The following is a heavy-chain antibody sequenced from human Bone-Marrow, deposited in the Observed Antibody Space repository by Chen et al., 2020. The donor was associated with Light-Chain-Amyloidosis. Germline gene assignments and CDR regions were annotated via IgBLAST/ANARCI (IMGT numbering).Heavy chain of an antibody. V-gene: IGHV3-23*01. CDR3: AKDPKQQLTSWFDP. D-gene: IGHD6-13*01. CDR2: ISGSGGST. CDR1: GFTFNTYA. J-gene: IGHJ5*02. Sequence: LESGGGLIQPGGSLRLSCAASGFTFNTYALSWVRQAPGKGLEWVSAISGSGGSTYYADSVKGRFTISRDNSKNTLYLQMNSLRAEDTAVYYCAKDPKQQLTSWFDPWGQGTLVTVSS.